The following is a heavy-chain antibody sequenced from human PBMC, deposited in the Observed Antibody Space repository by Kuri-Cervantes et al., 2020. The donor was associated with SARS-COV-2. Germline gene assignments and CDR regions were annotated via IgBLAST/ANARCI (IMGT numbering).Heavy chain of an antibody. Sequence: ASVKVSCKASGYTFTGYYMHWVRQAPGQGLEWMGWINPNSDGTNYAQKFQGRVTMTRDTSISTAYMELSSLRSEDTAVYYCARGEVPYDADYWGQGTLVTGSS. CDR2: INPNSDGT. CDR3: ARGEVPYDADY. J-gene: IGHJ4*02. CDR1: GYTFTGYY. V-gene: IGHV1-2*02. D-gene: IGHD3-22*01.